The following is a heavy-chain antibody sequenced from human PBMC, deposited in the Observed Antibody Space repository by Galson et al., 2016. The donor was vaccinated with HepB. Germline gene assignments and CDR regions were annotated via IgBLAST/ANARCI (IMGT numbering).Heavy chain of an antibody. CDR2: IGWNSGSI. CDR3: AKDTDYGSGSAFDP. D-gene: IGHD3-10*01. CDR1: GFTFDDYA. V-gene: IGHV3-9*01. Sequence: SLRLSCAASGFTFDDYAMHWVRQVPGKGLEWVSGIGWNSGSIGYADSVKGRFTISRDNTKNSLFLQMNSLRDEDAALYYCAKDTDYGSGSAFDPWGQGTLVTVSS. J-gene: IGHJ5*02.